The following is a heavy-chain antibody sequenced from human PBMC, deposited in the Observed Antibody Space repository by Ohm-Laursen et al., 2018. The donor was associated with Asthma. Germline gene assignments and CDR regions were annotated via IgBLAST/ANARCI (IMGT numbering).Heavy chain of an antibody. CDR2: IYYSGST. CDR3: ARVPSGNSDYYFDY. CDR1: GGSISSSSYY. J-gene: IGHJ4*02. Sequence: SDTLSLTCAVSGGSISSSSYYWGWIRQPPGKGLEWIGSIYYSGSTYYNPSLKSRVTISVDRSKNQFSLKLSSVTAADTAVYYCARVPSGNSDYYFDYWGQGTLVTVSS. V-gene: IGHV4-39*07. D-gene: IGHD4-23*01.